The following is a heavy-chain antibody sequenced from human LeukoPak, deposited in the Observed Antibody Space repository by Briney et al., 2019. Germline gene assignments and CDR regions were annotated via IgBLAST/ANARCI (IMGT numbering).Heavy chain of an antibody. D-gene: IGHD2-21*02. V-gene: IGHV3-23*01. J-gene: IGHJ4*02. CDR2: ISGSGGGT. Sequence: TGGSPRLSCAAPEFTFSNYARKWVPQAPGKGLDWVSAISGSGGGTYYADSVKGRFTISRDNSKNTLYLQMNSLRAEDTAVYFCVASSCGGDCYSGLDNWGQGTLVTVSS. CDR1: EFTFSNYA. CDR3: VASSCGGDCYSGLDN.